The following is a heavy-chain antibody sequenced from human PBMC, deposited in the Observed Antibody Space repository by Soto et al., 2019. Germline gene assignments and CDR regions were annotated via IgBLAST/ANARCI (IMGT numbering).Heavy chain of an antibody. CDR2: MNPDSGNT. J-gene: IGHJ5*02. Sequence: QVQLVQSGAEVKKPGASVKVSCKASGYTFTNYDIHWVRQATGQGLEWMGWMNPDSGNTGQSKQFQGRVTMTRDTSISTAYMEMSSLRSEDTAVYYCARGRFRRTWVDPWGQGTLVTVSS. CDR3: ARGRFRRTWVDP. CDR1: GYTFTNYD. V-gene: IGHV1-8*01. D-gene: IGHD3-16*01.